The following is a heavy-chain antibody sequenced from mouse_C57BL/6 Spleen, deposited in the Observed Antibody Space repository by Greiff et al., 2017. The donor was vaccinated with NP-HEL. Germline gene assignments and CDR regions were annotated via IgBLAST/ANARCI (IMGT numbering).Heavy chain of an antibody. D-gene: IGHD1-1*01. Sequence: QVQLQQSGAELVKPGASVTLSCKASGYTFTEYTIHWVKQRSGQGLEWIGWFYPGSGSIKYNEKFKDKATLTADKSSSTVYMELSRLTSEDSAVYFCARHGGDYYGSSSYAMDYWGQGTSVTVSS. V-gene: IGHV1-62-2*01. CDR2: FYPGSGSI. CDR3: ARHGGDYYGSSSYAMDY. J-gene: IGHJ4*01. CDR1: GYTFTEYT.